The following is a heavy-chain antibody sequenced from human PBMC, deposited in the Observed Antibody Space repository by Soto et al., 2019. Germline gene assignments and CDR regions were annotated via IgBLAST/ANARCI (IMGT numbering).Heavy chain of an antibody. CDR1: GGSISSYY. CDR2: IYYSGST. J-gene: IGHJ4*02. CDR3: ARAELVGATDY. Sequence: SETLSLTCTVSGGSISSYYWSWIRQPPGKGLEWIGYIYYSGSTNYNPSLKSRVTISVDKSKNQFSLKLRSVTAADTAVYYCARAELVGATDYWGQGTLVTVSS. V-gene: IGHV4-59*12. D-gene: IGHD1-26*01.